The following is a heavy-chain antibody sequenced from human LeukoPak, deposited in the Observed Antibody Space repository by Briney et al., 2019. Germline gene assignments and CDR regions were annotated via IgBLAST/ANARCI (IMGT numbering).Heavy chain of an antibody. CDR3: ARQTVTTYWGRPSNWFDS. D-gene: IGHD4-17*01. Sequence: GGSLRLSCAASAFTVRSNYMSWVRQAPGKGLEWVSVTYSVGNTYYADSVKGRFTISRDNSNNTLYLQMNSLRAEDTAVYYCARQTVTTYWGRPSNWFDSWGQGTLVTVSS. V-gene: IGHV3-53*01. J-gene: IGHJ5*01. CDR1: AFTVRSNY. CDR2: TYSVGNT.